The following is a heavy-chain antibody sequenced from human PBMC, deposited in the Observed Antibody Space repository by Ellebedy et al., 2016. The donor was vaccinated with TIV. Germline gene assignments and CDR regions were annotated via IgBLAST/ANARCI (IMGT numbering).Heavy chain of an antibody. V-gene: IGHV4-59*01. Sequence: MPSETLSLTCTVSGGSISSYYWSWIRQPPGKGLEWIGYIYYSGSTNYNPSLKSRVTISVDTSKNQFSLKLSSVTAADTAVYYCARVTYNCNDRMSWFDFWGQGTLVTVSS. CDR1: GGSISSYY. D-gene: IGHD1-1*01. CDR3: ARVTYNCNDRMSWFDF. J-gene: IGHJ5*01. CDR2: IYYSGST.